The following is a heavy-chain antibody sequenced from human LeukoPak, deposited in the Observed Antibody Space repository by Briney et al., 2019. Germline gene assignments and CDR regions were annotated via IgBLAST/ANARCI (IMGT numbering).Heavy chain of an antibody. J-gene: IGHJ4*02. Sequence: GGSLRLSCTVSGLSFSDYYMRWLRQAPGRGLEWISYISSRSTYISDADSVKGLFTISRNNAKNLVFLQMNSLRVEDTALYYCARGGTGAFDYWGQGILVTVSS. CDR2: ISSRSTYI. CDR3: ARGGTGAFDY. V-gene: IGHV3-11*06. D-gene: IGHD2-8*02. CDR1: GLSFSDYY.